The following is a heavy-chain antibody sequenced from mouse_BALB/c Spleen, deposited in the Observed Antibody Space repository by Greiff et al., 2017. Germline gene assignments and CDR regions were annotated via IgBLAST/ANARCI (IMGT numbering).Heavy chain of an antibody. CDR3: ARSYSLRLSFDY. D-gene: IGHD1-2*01. V-gene: IGHV3-2*02. J-gene: IGHJ2*01. Sequence: EVKLLESGPGLVKPSQSLSLTCTVTGYSITSDYAWNWIRQFPGNKLEWMGYISYSGSTSYNPSLKSRISITRDTSKNQFFLQLNSVTTEDTATYYCARSYSLRLSFDYWGQGTTLTVSA. CDR1: GYSITSDYA. CDR2: ISYSGST.